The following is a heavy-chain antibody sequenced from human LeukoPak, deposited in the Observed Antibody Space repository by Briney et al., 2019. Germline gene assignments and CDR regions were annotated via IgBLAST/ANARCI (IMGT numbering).Heavy chain of an antibody. D-gene: IGHD2-2*01. CDR3: AKGFGISTGYYFDY. CDR2: ISGSGGGT. Sequence: GGALRLSCAASGFTFSSYAMSWVRQAPGKGLEWVSAISGSGGGTYYADSVKGRFTTSRDNSKNTLYLQMNSLRAEDTAVYYCAKGFGISTGYYFDYWGQGTLVTVSS. CDR1: GFTFSSYA. V-gene: IGHV3-23*01. J-gene: IGHJ4*02.